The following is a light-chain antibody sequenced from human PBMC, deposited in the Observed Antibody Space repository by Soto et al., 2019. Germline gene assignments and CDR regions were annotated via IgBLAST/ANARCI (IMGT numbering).Light chain of an antibody. CDR2: GVS. V-gene: IGKV3-20*01. Sequence: EIVLTQSPGTLSLSPGERATLSCRASQSVGSTFLAWYQQKPGQAPRLLIYGVSTRATGIPDRFSGSWSGTDFTLYISRLEPEDFAVYYCGQFVSSPPRTLGQGTKVDIK. CDR1: QSVGSTF. J-gene: IGKJ1*01. CDR3: GQFVSSPPRT.